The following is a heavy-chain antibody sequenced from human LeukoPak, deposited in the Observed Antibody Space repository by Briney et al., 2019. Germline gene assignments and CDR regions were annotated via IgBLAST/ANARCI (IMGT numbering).Heavy chain of an antibody. CDR1: GVTISSNY. D-gene: IGHD5-12*01. V-gene: IGHV3-53*01. Sequence: PGGSLRLTCTASGVTISSNYMSWVRQAPGLGLHWLSVIYSGGNTYYADSVKGRFTISRDNSKNTVYLQMNSLRAEDTAVYYCAKGGVDPHPIYWGRGTLVTVSS. J-gene: IGHJ4*02. CDR3: AKGGVDPHPIY. CDR2: IYSGGNT.